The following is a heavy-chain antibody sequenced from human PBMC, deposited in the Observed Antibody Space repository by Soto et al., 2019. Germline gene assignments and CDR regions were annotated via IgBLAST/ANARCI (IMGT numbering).Heavy chain of an antibody. Sequence: ASVKVSCQASGYTFTSYAMHWVRQAPGQRLEWMGWINAGNGNTKYSQKFQGRVTITRDTSASTAYMELSSLRSEDTAVYYCARDPSGYSSSWYIGYNWFDPWGQGTLVTVSS. V-gene: IGHV1-3*01. CDR2: INAGNGNT. CDR3: ARDPSGYSSSWYIGYNWFDP. CDR1: GYTFTSYA. D-gene: IGHD6-13*01. J-gene: IGHJ5*02.